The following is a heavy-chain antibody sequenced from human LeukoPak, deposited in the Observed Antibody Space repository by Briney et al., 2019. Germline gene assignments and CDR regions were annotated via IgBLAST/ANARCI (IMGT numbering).Heavy chain of an antibody. D-gene: IGHD6-13*01. CDR1: GGSISSSNW. J-gene: IGHJ6*02. V-gene: IGHV4-4*02. CDR3: ARSSGIAASSMDV. CDR2: IYHSGST. Sequence: PSGTLSLTCAVSGGSISSSNWWSWVRPPPGKGLGWIGEIYHSGSTNYNPSLKSRVTISVDKSKNQFSLKLSSVTAADTAVYYCARSSGIAASSMDVWGQGTTVTVSS.